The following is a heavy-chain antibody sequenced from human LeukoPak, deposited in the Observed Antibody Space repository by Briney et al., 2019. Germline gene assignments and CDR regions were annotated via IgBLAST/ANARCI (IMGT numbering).Heavy chain of an antibody. V-gene: IGHV4-4*02. Sequence: PSETLSLTCALSGGSISSSNLWSWVRQPPGKGLEWIGEIYHSGSTNYNPSLKSRVTISVDKSKNQISLKLSSVAAADTAVYYCARSFRYGGYDYWFDPWGQGTQVTVSS. CDR1: GGSISSSNL. D-gene: IGHD5-12*01. CDR2: IYHSGST. J-gene: IGHJ5*02. CDR3: ARSFRYGGYDYWFDP.